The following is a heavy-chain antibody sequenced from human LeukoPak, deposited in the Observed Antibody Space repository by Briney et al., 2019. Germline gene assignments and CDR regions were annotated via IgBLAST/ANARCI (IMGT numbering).Heavy chain of an antibody. CDR1: GGTFSSYA. V-gene: IGHV1-69*05. J-gene: IGHJ2*01. CDR3: ARNPYCSSTSCYHTYWYFDL. D-gene: IGHD2-2*01. CDR2: IIPIFGTA. Sequence: GASVKVSCKASGGTFSSYAISWVRQAPGQGLEWMGGIIPIFGTANYAQKFQGRVTITTDESTSTAYMELSSLRSEDTAAYYCARNPYCSSTSCYHTYWYFDLWGRGTLVTVSS.